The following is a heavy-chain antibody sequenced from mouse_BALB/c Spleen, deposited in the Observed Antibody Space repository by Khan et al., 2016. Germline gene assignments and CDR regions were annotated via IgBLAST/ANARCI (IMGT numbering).Heavy chain of an antibody. V-gene: IGHV14-4*02. D-gene: IGHD2-2*01. CDR3: KGGVTTGGFAD. CDR1: GFNIKDYY. CDR2: IDTENGDS. J-gene: IGHJ3*01. Sequence: VQLQQSGAELVKSGASVKLSCTASGFNIKDYYTRWVKQRPEQGMGWIGWIDTENGDSEYDPKFQGKATMTADTSYNTAYLQLSRLTPEDTAVYYGKGGVTTGGFADWGQGTLVTVSA.